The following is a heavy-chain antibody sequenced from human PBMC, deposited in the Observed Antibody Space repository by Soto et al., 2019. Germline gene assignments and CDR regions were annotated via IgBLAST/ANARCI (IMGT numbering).Heavy chain of an antibody. CDR2: IIPIFGTA. J-gene: IGHJ6*02. CDR1: GGTFSSYA. Sequence: SVKVSCKASGGTFSSYAISWVRQAPGQGLEWMGGIIPIFGTANYAQKFQGRVTITADESTSTAYMELSSLRSEDTAVYYCARGGRQQLALALYYYGMDVWGQGTTVTVSS. D-gene: IGHD6-13*01. CDR3: ARGGRQQLALALYYYGMDV. V-gene: IGHV1-69*13.